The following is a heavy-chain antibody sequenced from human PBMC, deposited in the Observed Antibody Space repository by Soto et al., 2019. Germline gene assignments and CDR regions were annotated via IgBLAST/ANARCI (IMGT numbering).Heavy chain of an antibody. Sequence: LSLTCTVSGGSISSGDYYWSWIRQPPGKGLEWAGYIYYSGSTYYNPSLKSRVTISVDTSKNQFSLKLSSVTAADTAVYYCARYCSSTSCYLGPVDAFDIWGQGTMVTVSS. V-gene: IGHV4-30-4*01. CDR3: ARYCSSTSCYLGPVDAFDI. J-gene: IGHJ3*02. CDR2: IYYSGST. D-gene: IGHD2-2*01. CDR1: GGSISSGDYY.